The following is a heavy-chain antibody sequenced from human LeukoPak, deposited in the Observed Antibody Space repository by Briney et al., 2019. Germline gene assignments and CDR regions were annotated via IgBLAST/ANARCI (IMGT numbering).Heavy chain of an antibody. CDR3: ASRNYYDSSGYYVPDY. V-gene: IGHV4-39*01. Sequence: WIRQPPGKGLEWIGSIYYSGSTYYNPSLKSRVTISVDTSKNQFSLKLSSVTAADTAVYYCASRNYYDSSGYYVPDYWGQGTLVTVSS. CDR2: IYYSGST. D-gene: IGHD3-22*01. J-gene: IGHJ4*02.